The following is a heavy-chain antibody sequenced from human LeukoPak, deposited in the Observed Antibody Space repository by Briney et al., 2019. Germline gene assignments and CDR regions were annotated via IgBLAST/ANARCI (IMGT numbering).Heavy chain of an antibody. J-gene: IGHJ4*02. D-gene: IGHD1-26*01. CDR2: IYYSGST. CDR1: GGSISSGGYY. CDR3: ARVWGGGYVFDY. Sequence: PSETLSLTCTVSGGSISSGGYYWSWIRQHPGKGLEWIGYIYYSGSTYYNPSLKSRVTISVDTSKNQFSLKLSSVTAADTAVYSCARVWGGGYVFDYWGKGPLVPVSS. V-gene: IGHV4-31*02.